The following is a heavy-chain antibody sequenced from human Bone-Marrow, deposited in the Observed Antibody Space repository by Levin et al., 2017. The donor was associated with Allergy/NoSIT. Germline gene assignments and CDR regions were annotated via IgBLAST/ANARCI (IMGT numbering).Heavy chain of an antibody. J-gene: IGHJ6*02. CDR3: ARAGQLGDSSGDTVGDYYFYDMDV. Sequence: SETLSLTCAVSGSSISKGYYWGWIRQPPGKGLEWIGSLSHSGTAFYNPSLKSRVRISGDTSKNKFSLSLRSVTAADTAVYYCARAGQLGDSSGDTVGDYYFYDMDVWGQGITVTVSS. CDR2: LSHSGTA. V-gene: IGHV4-38-2*01. CDR1: GSSISKGYY. D-gene: IGHD2-15*01.